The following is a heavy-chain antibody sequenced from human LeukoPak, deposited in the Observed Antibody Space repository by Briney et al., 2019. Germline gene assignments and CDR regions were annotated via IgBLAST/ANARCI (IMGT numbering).Heavy chain of an antibody. CDR1: GFTFRSYA. J-gene: IGHJ6*04. Sequence: PGGSLRLSCAAAGFTFRSYAINWVRQAPGKGLEWVSYISSGGSTIYYADSVKGRITTSRDNAKNSLYLQMNSLRAEDTAVYYCAELGITMIGGVWGKGTTVTISS. CDR2: ISSGGSTI. V-gene: IGHV3-48*03. CDR3: AELGITMIGGV. D-gene: IGHD3-10*02.